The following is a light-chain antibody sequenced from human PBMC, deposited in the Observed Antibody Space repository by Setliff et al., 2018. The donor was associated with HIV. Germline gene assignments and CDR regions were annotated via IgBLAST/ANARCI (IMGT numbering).Light chain of an antibody. CDR2: DVT. Sequence: QSVLTQPASVSGSPGQSITISCTGTSSDIGSYNFVSWYQQHPGKATKLMIFDVTRRPSGVSDRFSGSKSGHTASLTISGLHAEDEADYYCSSYTTSSTYVFGTGTKVTVL. CDR3: SSYTTSSTYV. V-gene: IGLV2-14*03. J-gene: IGLJ1*01. CDR1: SSDIGSYNF.